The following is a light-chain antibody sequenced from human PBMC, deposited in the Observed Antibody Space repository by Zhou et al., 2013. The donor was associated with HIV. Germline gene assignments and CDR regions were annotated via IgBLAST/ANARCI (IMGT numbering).Light chain of an antibody. V-gene: IGKV1-33*01. J-gene: IGKJ2*01. CDR1: QDITNY. Sequence: DIQMTQSPSSLSASVGDRVTITCQASQDITNYLNWYQQKPGEAPKLLITDASSLETGVPLRFSGSGSGTHFAFTISSLQPEDIATYYCQHYDTVPYTFGQGPRWRSN. CDR3: QHYDTVPYT. CDR2: DAS.